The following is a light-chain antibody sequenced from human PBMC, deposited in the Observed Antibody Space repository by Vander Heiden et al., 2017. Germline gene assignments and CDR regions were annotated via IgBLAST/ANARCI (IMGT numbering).Light chain of an antibody. J-gene: IGLJ3*02. V-gene: IGLV1-44*01. CDR1: ESNIGINY. CDR2: SNN. Sequence: QSVLPQPPSTSGTPGQRATISCSGSESNIGINYVNWYQQYPGTAPKLLIYSNNQPPSGVPDRFSGSKYGTSASLASSGLQAEDEADYYCTSWDGSLNGWVFGGGTKLTVL. CDR3: TSWDGSLNGWV.